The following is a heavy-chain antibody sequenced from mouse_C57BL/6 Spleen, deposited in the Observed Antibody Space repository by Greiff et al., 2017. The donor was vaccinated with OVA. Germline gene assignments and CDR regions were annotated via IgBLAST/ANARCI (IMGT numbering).Heavy chain of an antibody. CDR2: INPGSGGT. J-gene: IGHJ3*01. V-gene: IGHV1-54*01. Sequence: VQLQQSGAELVRPGTSVKVSCKASGYAFTNYLIEWVKQRPGTGLEWIGVINPGSGGTNYNEKFKGKATLTADKSSSTAYMQLSSLTSEDSAVYFCAKRGDYDPFAYWGQGTLVTVSA. D-gene: IGHD2-4*01. CDR1: GYAFTNYL. CDR3: AKRGDYDPFAY.